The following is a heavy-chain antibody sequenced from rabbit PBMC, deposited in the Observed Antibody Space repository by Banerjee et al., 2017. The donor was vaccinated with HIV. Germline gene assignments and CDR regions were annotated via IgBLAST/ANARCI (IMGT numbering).Heavy chain of an antibody. J-gene: IGHJ4*01. Sequence: QEQLVESGGGLVTLGGSLKLSCKASGIDFSSYGFSWVRQAPGKGLEWIAYIYAGSGSTWYASWVNGRFTISRSTSLNTVDLQMTSLTAADTATYFCVRDLGGTMTIGNLWGPGTLVTVS. CDR3: VRDLGGTMTIGNL. CDR2: IYAGSGST. V-gene: IGHV1S43*01. CDR1: GIDFSSYGF. D-gene: IGHD2-1*01.